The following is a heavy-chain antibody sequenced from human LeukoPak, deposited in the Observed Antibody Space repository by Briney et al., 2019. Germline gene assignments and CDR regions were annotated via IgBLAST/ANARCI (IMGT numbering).Heavy chain of an antibody. CDR1: GFTFSSYA. D-gene: IGHD6-13*01. J-gene: IGHJ1*01. V-gene: IGHV3-30-3*01. Sequence: PGGSLRLSCAASGFTFSSYAMHWVRQAPGKGLEWVAVISYDGSNKYYAGSVKGRFTISRDNSKNTLDLQMNSLRAEDTAVYYCARAGGSSTWYVWYFQHWGQGTLVTVSS. CDR2: ISYDGSNK. CDR3: ARAGGSSTWYVWYFQH.